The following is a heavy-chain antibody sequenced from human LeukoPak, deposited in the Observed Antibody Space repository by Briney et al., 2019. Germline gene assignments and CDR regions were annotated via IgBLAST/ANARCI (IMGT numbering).Heavy chain of an antibody. Sequence: GGPLRLSCAASGFNFGDSRMTWVRQAPGKGLQWVANVNQDGTEKHFLDSVEGRFTISRDNAKKSLYLQMSSLRPEDTALYFCVKGDWYFESWGQGTLVTVSS. CDR2: VNQDGTEK. CDR3: VKGDWYFES. CDR1: GFNFGDSR. D-gene: IGHD2-21*01. V-gene: IGHV3-7*04. J-gene: IGHJ4*02.